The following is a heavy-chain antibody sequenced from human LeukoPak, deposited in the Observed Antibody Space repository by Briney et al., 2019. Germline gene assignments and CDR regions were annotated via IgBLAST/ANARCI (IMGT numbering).Heavy chain of an antibody. CDR2: INHSGTT. D-gene: IGHD2-2*02. J-gene: IGHJ6*03. CDR1: GVTFSGYY. CDR3: ATGRNGVVPAPILGVGPWYNYHYMDV. Sequence: PSETLSLNCVVYGVTFSGYYWRWIPPPPGKGLVGRGKINHSGTTNDNPSLKSRVTMSVDTSKNQFSLMVSSVTAADTAVYYCATGRNGVVPAPILGVGPWYNYHYMDVWGKGTTVTVSS. V-gene: IGHV4-34*01.